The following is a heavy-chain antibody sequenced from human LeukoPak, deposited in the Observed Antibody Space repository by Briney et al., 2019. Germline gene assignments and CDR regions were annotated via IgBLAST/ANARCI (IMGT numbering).Heavy chain of an antibody. V-gene: IGHV3-30*02. CDR1: GSTINTFG. D-gene: IGHD2-15*01. J-gene: IGHJ3*02. CDR3: AKDLSYSYDI. Sequence: QPGGSLRLSCIVSGSTINTFGFHWFRQTPGKGPEWLAFIGHDGNYKHYGDSVRGRFPISRDNSKNTVYLEMDSLRADDTALYRCAKDLSYSYDIWGRGTKVTVSS. CDR2: IGHDGNYK.